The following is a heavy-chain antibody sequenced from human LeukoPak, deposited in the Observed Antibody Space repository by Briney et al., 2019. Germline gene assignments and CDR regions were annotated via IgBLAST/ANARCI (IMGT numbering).Heavy chain of an antibody. D-gene: IGHD3-22*01. CDR3: VGLGTMTVGLGY. CDR2: VSRSGST. CDR1: GFSINTDYY. Sequence: SETLSLTCSASGFSINTDYYWGWIRQPPGKGLEWLGSVSRSGSTFYNPSLKSRLSMSVDTSKSQFSLQLSSVTAADTAVYYCVGLGTMTVGLGYWGQGTLVTVSS. V-gene: IGHV4-38-2*01. J-gene: IGHJ4*02.